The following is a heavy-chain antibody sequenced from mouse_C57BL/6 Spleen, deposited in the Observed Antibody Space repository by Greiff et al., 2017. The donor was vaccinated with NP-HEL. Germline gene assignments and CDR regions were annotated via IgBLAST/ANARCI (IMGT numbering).Heavy chain of an antibody. CDR1: GYTFTSYW. J-gene: IGHJ3*01. Sequence: QVQLQQPGAELVKPGASVKMSCKASGYTFTSYWITWVKQRPGQGLEWIGDIYPGSGSTNYNEKFKSKATLTVDTSSRTAYMELSSLTSEDSAVYYCARGVYYDYDDGTWFAYWGQGTLVTVSA. CDR2: IYPGSGST. D-gene: IGHD2-4*01. V-gene: IGHV1-55*01. CDR3: ARGVYYDYDDGTWFAY.